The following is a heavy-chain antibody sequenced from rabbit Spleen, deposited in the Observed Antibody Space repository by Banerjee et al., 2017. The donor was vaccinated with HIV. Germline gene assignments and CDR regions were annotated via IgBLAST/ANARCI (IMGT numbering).Heavy chain of an antibody. J-gene: IGHJ4*01. CDR3: TRDDGSGHYIDGYFNL. CDR2: IDPVFGSA. Sequence: QEQLVESGGGLVKPEGSLKLSCTASGFSFSNKAVMCWVRQAPGKGLTWIGYIDPVFGSAYYASWVNGRFSISKASSTTVTLQVTSLTAADTATYFCTRDDGSGHYIDGYFNLWGPGTLVTVS. CDR1: GFSFSNKAV. V-gene: IGHV1S45*01. D-gene: IGHD1-1*01.